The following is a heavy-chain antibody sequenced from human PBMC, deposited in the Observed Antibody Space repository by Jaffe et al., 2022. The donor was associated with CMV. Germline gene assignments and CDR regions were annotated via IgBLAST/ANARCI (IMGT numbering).Heavy chain of an antibody. CDR2: INHSGST. CDR3: ARNRVWLPLDY. CDR1: GGSFSGYY. V-gene: IGHV4-34*01. J-gene: IGHJ4*02. Sequence: QVQLQQWGAGLLKPSETLSLTCAVYGGSFSGYYWSWIRQPPGKGLEWIGEINHSGSTNYNPSLKSRVTISVDTSKNQFSLKLSSVTAADTAVYYCARNRVWLPLDYWGQGTLVTVSS. D-gene: IGHD3-22*01.